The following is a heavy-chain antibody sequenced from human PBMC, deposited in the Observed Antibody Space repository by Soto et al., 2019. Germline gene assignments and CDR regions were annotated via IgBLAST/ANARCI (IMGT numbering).Heavy chain of an antibody. CDR3: ARVISSGTIIFDY. CDR1: CGSISSGSYY. J-gene: IGHJ4*02. CDR2: IYYSGST. D-gene: IGHD1-26*01. V-gene: IGHV4-31*03. Sequence: SETLSLTCTVSCGSISSGSYYWSWIRQHPGKGLEWIGYIYYSGSTYYNPSLKSRVTISVDTSKNQFSLKLSSVTAADTAVYYCARVISSGTIIFDYWGQGTLVTVSS.